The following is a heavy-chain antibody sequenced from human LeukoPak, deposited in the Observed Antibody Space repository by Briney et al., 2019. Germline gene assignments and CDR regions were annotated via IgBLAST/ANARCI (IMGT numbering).Heavy chain of an antibody. V-gene: IGHV1-18*01. J-gene: IGHJ4*02. CDR1: GYTLTELS. D-gene: IGHD2-2*01. CDR3: ARGGWGYQLLPHYFDY. CDR2: ISASNGNT. Sequence: ASVKVSCKVSGYTLTELSMHWVRQAPGQGLEWMGWISASNGNTNYAQKLQGRVTMTTDTSTNTAYMELRSLRSDDTAIYYCARGGWGYQLLPHYFDYWGQGTLVSVSS.